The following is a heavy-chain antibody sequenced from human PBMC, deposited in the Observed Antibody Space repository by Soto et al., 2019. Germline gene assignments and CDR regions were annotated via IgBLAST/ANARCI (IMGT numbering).Heavy chain of an antibody. J-gene: IGHJ4*02. CDR1: GHTFTSYY. CDR3: ARDISSGSYLY. Sequence: ASVKVSCKASGHTFTSYYMHWVRQAPGQGLEWIGIINLSAGSTSYAQKFQGRVTITRDTSTSTVYMELSSLRSEDTAVYYCARDISSGSYLYWGQGTLVTVSS. CDR2: INLSAGST. V-gene: IGHV1-46*01. D-gene: IGHD3-10*01.